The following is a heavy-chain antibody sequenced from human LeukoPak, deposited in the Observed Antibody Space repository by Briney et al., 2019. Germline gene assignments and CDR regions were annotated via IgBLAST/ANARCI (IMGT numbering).Heavy chain of an antibody. J-gene: IGHJ6*03. V-gene: IGHV4-59*01. CDR3: ARVSWFPGTSYYYMDV. Sequence: PSETLSLTCTVSGGSISSYYWSWIRQPPGKGLEWIGYIYYSGSTNYNPSLKSRVTISVDTSKNQFSLKLSSVTAADTAVYFCARVSWFPGTSYYYMDVWGKGTTVTVSS. D-gene: IGHD1-1*01. CDR2: IYYSGST. CDR1: GGSISSYY.